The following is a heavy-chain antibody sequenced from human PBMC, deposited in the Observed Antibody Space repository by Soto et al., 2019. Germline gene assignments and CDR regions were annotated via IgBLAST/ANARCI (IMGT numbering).Heavy chain of an antibody. V-gene: IGHV3-23*01. CDR1: GFTFSSYA. J-gene: IGHJ5*02. CDR2: ISGSGGST. CDR3: ARVAGYCSSTRCSNWFDP. D-gene: IGHD2-2*03. Sequence: EVQLLESGGGLVQPGGSLRLSCAASGFTFSSYAMSWVRQAPGKGLEWVSAISGSGGSTYYADSVKGRFTITREHSKNARYLQMSCLRAEDTAVYYCARVAGYCSSTRCSNWFDPWGQGTLVTVSS.